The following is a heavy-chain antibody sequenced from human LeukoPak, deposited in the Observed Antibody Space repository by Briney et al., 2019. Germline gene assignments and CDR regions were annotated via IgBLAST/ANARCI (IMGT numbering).Heavy chain of an antibody. D-gene: IGHD6-13*01. CDR1: GYTFTSYG. V-gene: IGHV1-18*01. Sequence: ASVKVSCKASGYTFTSYGISWVRQAPGQGLEWMGCISAYNGNTNYAQKLQGRVTMTTDTSTSTAYMELRSLRSDDTAVYYCAREDHIRYSSSWSDYWGQGTLVTVSS. CDR2: ISAYNGNT. CDR3: AREDHIRYSSSWSDY. J-gene: IGHJ4*02.